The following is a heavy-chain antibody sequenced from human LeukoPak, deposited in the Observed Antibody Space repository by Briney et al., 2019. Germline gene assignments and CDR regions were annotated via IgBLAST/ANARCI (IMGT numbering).Heavy chain of an antibody. CDR2: ITSSSTYT. D-gene: IGHD6-13*01. J-gene: IGHJ4*02. CDR3: ARVMFPYSSSWYYFDY. Sequence: GGSLRLSCAASGFSFSSYNMNWVRQTPGKGLEWVSSITSSSTYTFYADSVKGRFTISRDNARNSLYLQMNSLRAEDTAVYYCARVMFPYSSSWYYFDYWGQGTLVTVSS. CDR1: GFSFSSYN. V-gene: IGHV3-21*01.